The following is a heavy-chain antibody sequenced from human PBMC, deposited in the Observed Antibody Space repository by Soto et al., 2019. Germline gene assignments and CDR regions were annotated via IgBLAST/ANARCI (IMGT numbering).Heavy chain of an antibody. Sequence: QVQLQQWGAGLLKPSETLSLTCAVYGGSFSGYYWTWIRQPPGTGLEWIGEINHSGSNNYNPSLKSRVTISVDTYKNQFSPKLTSVTAADTAMYYCARDKITGLFDYWCQGTRVTVSS. J-gene: IGHJ4*02. CDR1: GGSFSGYY. CDR2: INHSGSN. D-gene: IGHD2-8*02. CDR3: ARDKITGLFDY. V-gene: IGHV4-34*01.